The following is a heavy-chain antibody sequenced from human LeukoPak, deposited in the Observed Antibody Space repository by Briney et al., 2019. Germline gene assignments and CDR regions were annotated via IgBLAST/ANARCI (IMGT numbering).Heavy chain of an antibody. CDR2: INPNSGGT. Sequence: WASVKVSCKASGYTFTGYYMHWVRQAPGQGLEWMGWINPNSGGTNYAQKFQGRVTMTRDTSISTAYMELSRLRSDDTAVYYCARVVPAARLFHYYYYMNVWGKGTTVTVSS. CDR1: GYTFTGYY. J-gene: IGHJ6*03. V-gene: IGHV1-2*02. CDR3: ARVVPAARLFHYYYYMNV. D-gene: IGHD2-2*01.